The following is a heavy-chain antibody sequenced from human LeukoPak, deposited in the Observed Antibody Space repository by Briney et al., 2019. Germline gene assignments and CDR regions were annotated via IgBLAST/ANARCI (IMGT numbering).Heavy chain of an antibody. CDR1: GFTFSSYS. V-gene: IGHV3-21*01. J-gene: IGHJ6*03. CDR3: AKCGYYGSGSYYYYYYYMDV. CDR2: ISSSSSYI. Sequence: GGSLRLSCAASGFTFSSYSMNWVRQAPGKGLEWVSSISSSSSYIYYADSVKGRFTISRDNSKNTLYLQMNSLRAEDTAVYYCAKCGYYGSGSYYYYYYYMDVWGKGTTVTISS. D-gene: IGHD3-10*01.